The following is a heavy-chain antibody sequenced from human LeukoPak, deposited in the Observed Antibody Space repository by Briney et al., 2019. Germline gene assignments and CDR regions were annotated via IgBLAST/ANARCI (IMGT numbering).Heavy chain of an antibody. J-gene: IGHJ4*02. V-gene: IGHV1-2*02. CDR1: GYTFTGYY. D-gene: IGHD1-26*01. CDR3: ARVYRDAGGATFDY. Sequence: ASVKVSCKASGYTFTGYYMHWVRQAPGQGLEWMGWINPNSGGTNYAQKFQGRVTMTRDMSTSTVYMELSSLRSEDTAVYYCARVYRDAGGATFDYWGQGTLVTVSS. CDR2: INPNSGGT.